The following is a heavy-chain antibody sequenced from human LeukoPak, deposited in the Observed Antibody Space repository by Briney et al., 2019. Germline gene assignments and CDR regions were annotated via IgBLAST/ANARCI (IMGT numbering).Heavy chain of an antibody. J-gene: IGHJ4*02. CDR3: ARDIGAATFDY. D-gene: IGHD2-15*01. Sequence: PGGSLRLSCSASGFTFSSYAMHWVRQAPGKGLEYVSAISSNGGSTYYADSVKGRFTISRDNSKNTLYLQMSSLRAEDTAVYYCARDIGAATFDYWGPGTLVTVSS. CDR2: ISSNGGST. V-gene: IGHV3-64D*06. CDR1: GFTFSSYA.